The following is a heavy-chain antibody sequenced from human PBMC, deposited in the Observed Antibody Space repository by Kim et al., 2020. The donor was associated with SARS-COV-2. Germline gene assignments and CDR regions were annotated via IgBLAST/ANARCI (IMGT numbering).Heavy chain of an antibody. CDR1: GFTFDDYA. CDR3: AKLAMNSSWLRGSFDY. J-gene: IGHJ4*02. Sequence: GGSLRLSCAASGFTFDDYAMHWVRQAPGKGLEWVSGISWNSGSIGYADSVKGRFTISRDNAKNSLYLQMNSLRAEDTALYYCAKLAMNSSWLRGSFDYWGQGTLAAVSS. CDR2: ISWNSGSI. V-gene: IGHV3-9*01. D-gene: IGHD6-13*01.